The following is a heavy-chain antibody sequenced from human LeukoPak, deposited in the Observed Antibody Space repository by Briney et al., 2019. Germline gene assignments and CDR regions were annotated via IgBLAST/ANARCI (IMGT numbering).Heavy chain of an antibody. CDR3: AREVPYWGWATRDCSGGSCYSRSFDY. Sequence: SQTLSLTCTVSGGSISSGDYYWSWIRQPPGKGLEWIGYIYYSGSTYYNPSLKSRVTISVDTSKNQFSLKLSSVTAADTAVYYCAREVPYWGWATRDCSGGSCYSRSFDYWGQGTLVTVSS. CDR1: GGSISSGDYY. CDR2: IYYSGST. V-gene: IGHV4-30-4*01. J-gene: IGHJ4*02. D-gene: IGHD2-15*01.